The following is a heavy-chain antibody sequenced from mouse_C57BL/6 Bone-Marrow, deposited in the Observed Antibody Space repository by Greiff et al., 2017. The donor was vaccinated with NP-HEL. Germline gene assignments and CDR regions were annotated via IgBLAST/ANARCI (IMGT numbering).Heavy chain of an antibody. D-gene: IGHD1-1*01. V-gene: IGHV1-64*01. CDR2: IHPNSGST. CDR3: ARERLYYGSSPYWYFDV. J-gene: IGHJ1*03. CDR1: GYTFTSYW. Sequence: QVQLQQPGAELVKPGASVKLSCKASGYTFTSYWMHWVKQRPGQGLGWIGLIHPNSGSTNYNEKFKSKATLTVDKSSSTAYMQLSGLTSEDSAVYYCARERLYYGSSPYWYFDVWGTGTTVTVSS.